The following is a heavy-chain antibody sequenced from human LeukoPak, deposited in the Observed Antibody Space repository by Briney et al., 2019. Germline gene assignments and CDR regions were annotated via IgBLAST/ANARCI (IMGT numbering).Heavy chain of an antibody. CDR1: GASIRNYY. CDR2: IYYSGST. J-gene: IGHJ5*02. D-gene: IGHD6-13*01. Sequence: KTSETLSLTCTVSGASIRNYYWSWIRQSPGKGLEWIGYIYYSGSTNYNPSLESRVAMSVDTSKNQFPLRLSSVTAADTAIYYCARRYSSSWYVGFFDPWGQGTLVTVSS. V-gene: IGHV4-59*08. CDR3: ARRYSSSWYVGFFDP.